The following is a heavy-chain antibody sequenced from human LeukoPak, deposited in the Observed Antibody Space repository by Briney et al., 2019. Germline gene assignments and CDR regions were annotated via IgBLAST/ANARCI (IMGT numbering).Heavy chain of an antibody. D-gene: IGHD1-1*01. CDR2: ISSSSSYI. V-gene: IGHV3-21*01. Sequence: GGSLRLSCAASGFTFSSYSMNWVRQAPGKGLEWVSSISSSSSYIYYADSVKGRFTISRDNAKNSLYLQMNSLRAEDTAVYYCARAQMYNWNDEGLDAFDIWAQGTMVTVSS. CDR1: GFTFSSYS. CDR3: ARAQMYNWNDEGLDAFDI. J-gene: IGHJ3*02.